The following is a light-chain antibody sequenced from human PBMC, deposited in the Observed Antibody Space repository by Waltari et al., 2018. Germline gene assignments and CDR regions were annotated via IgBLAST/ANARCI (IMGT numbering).Light chain of an antibody. V-gene: IGKV1-5*03. CDR2: GVS. CDR1: QRITNW. J-gene: IGKJ4*01. Sequence: DIKMTQSPSTLSASVGDRVTITCRASQRITNWLAWYQQKPGMAPKLLIYGVSTLESGVPSRFSGSGSGAEFTLTISSLQPDDFATYYCQYYNNYELTFGGGTKVEIK. CDR3: QYYNNYELT.